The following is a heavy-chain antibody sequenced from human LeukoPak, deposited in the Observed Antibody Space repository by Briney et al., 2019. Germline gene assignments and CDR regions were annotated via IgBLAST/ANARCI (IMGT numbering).Heavy chain of an antibody. CDR1: GYTFTSYY. D-gene: IGHD3-10*01. V-gene: IGHV1-46*01. CDR3: ARDLKRGGVVRGADDAFDI. Sequence: ASVKVSCKASGYTFTSYYMHWVRQAPGQGLEWMGIINPSGGSTSYAQKFQGRVTMTRDTSTSTVYMELSSLRSDDTAVYYCARDLKRGGVVRGADDAFDIWGQGTMVTVSS. J-gene: IGHJ3*02. CDR2: INPSGGST.